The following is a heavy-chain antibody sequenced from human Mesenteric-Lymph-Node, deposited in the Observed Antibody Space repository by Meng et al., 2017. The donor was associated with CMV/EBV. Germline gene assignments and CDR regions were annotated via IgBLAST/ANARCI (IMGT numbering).Heavy chain of an antibody. J-gene: IGHJ4*02. Sequence: QGHLQQWGAGLLKPSETLSLTCAVYGGSFSGYYWSWIRQPPGKGLEWIGEINHSGSTNYNPSLKSRVTISVDTSKNQFSLKLSSVTAADTAVYYCARHQRWLKSEGGFNYWGQGTLVTASS. CDR1: GGSFSGYY. CDR2: INHSGST. V-gene: IGHV4-34*01. D-gene: IGHD4-23*01. CDR3: ARHQRWLKSEGGFNY.